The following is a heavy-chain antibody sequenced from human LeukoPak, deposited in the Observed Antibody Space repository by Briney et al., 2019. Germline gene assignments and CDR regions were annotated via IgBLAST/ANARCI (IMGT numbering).Heavy chain of an antibody. CDR3: AIAGSGTYYRFDY. J-gene: IGHJ4*02. Sequence: SETLSLTCTVSGGSISSYYWNWIRQPPGKGQEWIGNIHYSGSTNYNPSLKSRVTISVDTSTNQFSLRLSSVTAADTAVYYCAIAGSGTYYRFDYWGQGTLVTVSS. D-gene: IGHD3-10*01. V-gene: IGHV4-59*01. CDR2: IHYSGST. CDR1: GGSISSYY.